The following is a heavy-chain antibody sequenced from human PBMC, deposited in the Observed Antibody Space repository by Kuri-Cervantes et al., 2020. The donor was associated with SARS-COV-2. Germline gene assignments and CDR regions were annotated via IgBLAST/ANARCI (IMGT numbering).Heavy chain of an antibody. J-gene: IGHJ6*02. D-gene: IGHD3-3*01. Sequence: GSLRLSCTVSGGSISSSISSSSYYWGWIRQPPGKGLEWIGSIYYSGSTYYNPSLKSRVTISVDTSKNQFSLKLSSVTAADTAVYYCARRVPPWYDFWSGYYGMDVWGQGTTVTVSS. CDR2: IYYSGST. CDR1: GGSISSSISSSSYY. V-gene: IGHV4-39*01. CDR3: ARRVPPWYDFWSGYYGMDV.